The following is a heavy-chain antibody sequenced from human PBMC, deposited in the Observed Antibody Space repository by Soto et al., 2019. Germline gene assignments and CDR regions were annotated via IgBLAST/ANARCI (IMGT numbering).Heavy chain of an antibody. CDR3: ARDRSTSCYLLCLDYGMDV. CDR1: GYTFTSYY. D-gene: IGHD2-2*01. V-gene: IGHV1-46*01. Sequence: GASVKVSCKASGYTFTSYYMHWVRQAPGQGLEWMGIINPSGGSTSYAQKFQGRVTMTRDTSTSTVYMELSSLRSEDTAVYYCARDRSTSCYLLCLDYGMDVWGQGTTVTVSS. J-gene: IGHJ6*02. CDR2: INPSGGST.